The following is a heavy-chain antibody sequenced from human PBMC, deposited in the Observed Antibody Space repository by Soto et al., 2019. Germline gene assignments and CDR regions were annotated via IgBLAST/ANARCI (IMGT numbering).Heavy chain of an antibody. CDR2: IYYSGST. Sequence: PSETLSLTCTVSGGSISSYYWSWIRQPPGNGLEWIGYIYYSGSTNYNPSLKSRVTISVDTSKNQFSLKLSSVTAADTAVYYCARSRAAAGTFYYYGMDVWGQGTTVTVSS. J-gene: IGHJ6*02. CDR1: GGSISSYY. V-gene: IGHV4-59*01. D-gene: IGHD6-13*01. CDR3: ARSRAAAGTFYYYGMDV.